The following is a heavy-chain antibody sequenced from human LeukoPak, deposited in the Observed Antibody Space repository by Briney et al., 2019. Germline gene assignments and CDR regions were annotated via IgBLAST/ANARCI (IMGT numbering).Heavy chain of an antibody. V-gene: IGHV4-39*07. CDR1: GGSISSSSYY. D-gene: IGHD1-7*01. CDR3: ARDWNLNYFDY. CDR2: IYYSGST. Sequence: PSETLSLTCTVSGGSISSSSYYWGWIRQPPGKGLEWIGSIYYSGSTYNNPSLKSRVTISVDTSKNQFSLRLTSVTAADTAVYYCARDWNLNYFDYWGQGSLVSVSS. J-gene: IGHJ4*02.